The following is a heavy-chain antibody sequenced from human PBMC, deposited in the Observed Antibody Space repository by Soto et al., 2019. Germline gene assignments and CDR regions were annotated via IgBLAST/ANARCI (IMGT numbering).Heavy chain of an antibody. J-gene: IGHJ4*02. CDR2: ISGGGGSSTTI. V-gene: IGHV3-48*02. D-gene: IGHD1-26*01. Sequence: EVQLVESGGGLVQPGGSLRLSCAVSGFTFSSYDMNWVRQAPGKGLEWVSYISGGGGSSTTIYYADSVRGRFTISRDNAKSSLYLQMNSLRDEDTAVYYCARVAGVGDQDEYWGQGTLVTVSS. CDR1: GFTFSSYD. CDR3: ARVAGVGDQDEY.